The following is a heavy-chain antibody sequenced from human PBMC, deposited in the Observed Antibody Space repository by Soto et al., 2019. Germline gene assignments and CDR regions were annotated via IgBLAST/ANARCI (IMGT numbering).Heavy chain of an antibody. CDR1: GFTFSSYA. CDR3: ARDWNRLVPAAINYYYYGMDV. D-gene: IGHD2-2*01. J-gene: IGHJ6*02. Sequence: QVQLVESGGGVVQPGRSLRLSCAASGFTFSSYAMHWVRQAPGKGLEWVAVISYDGSNKYYADSVKGRFTISRDNSKNPLYLQMNSLRAEDTAVYYCARDWNRLVPAAINYYYYGMDVWGQGTTVTVSS. V-gene: IGHV3-30-3*01. CDR2: ISYDGSNK.